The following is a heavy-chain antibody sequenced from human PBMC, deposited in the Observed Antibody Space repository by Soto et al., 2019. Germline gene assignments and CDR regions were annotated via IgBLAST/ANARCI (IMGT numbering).Heavy chain of an antibody. Sequence: GASVKVSCKASGYTFTSYDISWVRQAPGQGLEWMGWISAYNGNTNYAQKLQGRVTMTTDTSTSTAYMELRSLRSDDTAVYYCARDLTFVAARPFDFWGQGTLVTVSS. CDR3: ARDLTFVAARPFDF. J-gene: IGHJ4*02. CDR2: ISAYNGNT. V-gene: IGHV1-18*01. D-gene: IGHD3-10*01. CDR1: GYTFTSYD.